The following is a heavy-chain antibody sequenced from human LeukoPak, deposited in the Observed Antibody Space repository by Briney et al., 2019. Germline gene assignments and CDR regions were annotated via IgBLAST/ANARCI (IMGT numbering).Heavy chain of an antibody. CDR2: ISAYNGNT. CDR1: GYTFTSYG. J-gene: IGHJ6*03. D-gene: IGHD3-22*01. Sequence: AASVKVSCKASGYTFTSYGVSWVRQAPGQGLEWMGWISAYNGNTNYAQKLQGRVTMTTDTSTSTAYMELRSLRSDDTAVYYCARDATADYYDSSGYYNGPLYYYMDVWGKGTTVTVSS. CDR3: ARDATADYYDSSGYYNGPLYYYMDV. V-gene: IGHV1-18*01.